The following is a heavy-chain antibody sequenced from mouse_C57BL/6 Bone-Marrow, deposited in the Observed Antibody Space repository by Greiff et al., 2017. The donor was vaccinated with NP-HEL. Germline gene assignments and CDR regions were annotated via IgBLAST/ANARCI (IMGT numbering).Heavy chain of an antibody. Sequence: QVQLQQSGAELVRPGTSVKMSCTASGYTFTNYWIGWAKQRPGHGLEWIGDIYPGGGYTNYNEKFKGKATLTADKSSSTAYMQFSSLTSEDSAIYYCARGGYGNYYFDYWGQGTTLTVSS. V-gene: IGHV1-63*01. CDR2: IYPGGGYT. J-gene: IGHJ2*01. CDR3: ARGGYGNYYFDY. D-gene: IGHD2-1*01. CDR1: GYTFTNYW.